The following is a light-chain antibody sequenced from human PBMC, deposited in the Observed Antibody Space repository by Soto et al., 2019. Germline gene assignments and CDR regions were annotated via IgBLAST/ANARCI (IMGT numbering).Light chain of an antibody. CDR1: QSISSN. CDR3: QQYGSSPIT. J-gene: IGKJ3*01. CDR2: DAT. Sequence: DIVLTHSPATLSVSPGERATLSCRASQSISSNLAWYQQKPGQAPRLLIYDATTRATGIPDRFSGSGSGTDFTLTISRLEPEDFAVYYCQQYGSSPITFGPGTKVANK. V-gene: IGKV3-20*01.